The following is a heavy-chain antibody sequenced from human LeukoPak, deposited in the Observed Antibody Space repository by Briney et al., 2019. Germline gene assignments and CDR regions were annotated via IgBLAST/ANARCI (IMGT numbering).Heavy chain of an antibody. CDR1: GYTFTSYD. Sequence: GASVKLSCKASGYTFTSYDINWGRQATGQGLEWMGWMNPNSGNTGYAQKFQGRVTMTRNTSISTAYMELSSLRSEDTAVYYCARGRHYYDSSDTFDYWGQGTLVTVSS. CDR3: ARGRHYYDSSDTFDY. D-gene: IGHD3-22*01. CDR2: MNPNSGNT. V-gene: IGHV1-8*01. J-gene: IGHJ4*02.